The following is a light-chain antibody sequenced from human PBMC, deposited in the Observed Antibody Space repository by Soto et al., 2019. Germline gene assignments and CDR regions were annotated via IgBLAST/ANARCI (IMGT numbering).Light chain of an antibody. CDR1: QSVSSS. Sequence: IVLAQSPATLSLSPSEVSTLFCRASQSVSSSLAWYQQKPGQAPRLLIYGASTRATGIPARFSGSGSGTEFTLTISSLQSEDFAVYYCQQYNIWPWTFGQGTKVDI. CDR2: GAS. CDR3: QQYNIWPWT. J-gene: IGKJ1*01. V-gene: IGKV3-15*01.